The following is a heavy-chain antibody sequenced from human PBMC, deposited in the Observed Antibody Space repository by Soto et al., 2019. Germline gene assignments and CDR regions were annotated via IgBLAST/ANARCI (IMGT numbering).Heavy chain of an antibody. D-gene: IGHD6-13*01. Sequence: PSETLSLTCTVSGGSISSSSYYWGWIRHPPGKGLEWIGSIYYSGSTYYNPSLKSRVTISVDTSKNQFSLKLSSVTAADTAVYYCARRLAAAGLNAFDIWGQGTMVTVSS. CDR2: IYYSGST. J-gene: IGHJ3*02. V-gene: IGHV4-39*01. CDR1: GGSISSSSYY. CDR3: ARRLAAAGLNAFDI.